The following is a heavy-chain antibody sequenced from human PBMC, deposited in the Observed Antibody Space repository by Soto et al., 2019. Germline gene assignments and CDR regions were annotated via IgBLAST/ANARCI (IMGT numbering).Heavy chain of an antibody. CDR2: ISYDGSNK. D-gene: IGHD6-6*01. J-gene: IGHJ6*02. CDR1: GFTFSSYG. V-gene: IGHV3-30*18. CDR3: AKDDQQLVYYYGMDV. Sequence: QVQLVESGGGVVQPGRSLRLSCAASGFTFSSYGMHWVRQAPGKGLEWVAVISYDGSNKYYADSVKGRFTISRDNSKNTLYLQMNRLRAEDTAVYYCAKDDQQLVYYYGMDVWGQGTTVTVSS.